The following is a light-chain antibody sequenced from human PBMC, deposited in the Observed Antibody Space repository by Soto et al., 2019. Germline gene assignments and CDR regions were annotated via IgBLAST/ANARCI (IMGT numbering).Light chain of an antibody. CDR3: QQNGSNPRWS. CDR1: QTLNYN. J-gene: IGKJ1*01. V-gene: IGKV3-15*01. CDR2: DAS. Sequence: IVMTQSPATLSVSPGERATLSCRASQTLNYNFAWFQQEPGQATRLLTYDASTRATGVPARFSGSGYGTDITPIISSLEPDGFAANYCQQNGSNPRWSFGKGTTVDI.